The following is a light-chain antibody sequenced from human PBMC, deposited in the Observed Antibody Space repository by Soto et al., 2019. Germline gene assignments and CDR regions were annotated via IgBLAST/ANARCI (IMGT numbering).Light chain of an antibody. V-gene: IGKV3-15*01. CDR3: QQYSHWRT. CDR1: QSIDSD. CDR2: GAS. Sequence: EIMMTQSPANVSVFPGERATLSCRASQSIDSDLAWYQQKPGHVPRLLIYGASTRATGFPARFSGSGSGTEFTLTIISLQSDDFAVYYWQQYSHWRTFGPGTKVEIK. J-gene: IGKJ1*01.